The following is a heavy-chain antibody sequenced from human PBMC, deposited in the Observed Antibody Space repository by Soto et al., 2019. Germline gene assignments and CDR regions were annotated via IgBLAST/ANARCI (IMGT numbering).Heavy chain of an antibody. CDR3: ARTKDFDF. CDR1: GYTFSGYY. CDR2: INPDTGDT. D-gene: IGHD2-8*01. J-gene: IGHJ4*02. Sequence: QVHLVQSGAEVKKPGASVKVSCKTSGYTFSGYYAHWVRQAPGQGLEWMGWINPDTGDTKYAQKVQGRVTMTRDTSISTAYMELSRLRSDDTAVYYCARTKDFDFWGQGTLVTVSS. V-gene: IGHV1-2*02.